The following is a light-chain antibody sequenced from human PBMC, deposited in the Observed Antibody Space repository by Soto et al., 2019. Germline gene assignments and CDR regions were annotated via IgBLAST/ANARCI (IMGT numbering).Light chain of an antibody. CDR2: EVS. CDR3: ASWDDSVSGVL. V-gene: IGLV2-18*01. J-gene: IGLJ2*01. CDR1: SSDFGSYNR. Sequence: QSVLTQPPSVSGSPGQSVTISCTGTSSDFGSYNRVSWYQRPPGTGPKLVIYEVSNRPSGIPDRFSGSKSGNTASLTISGLQAEDEAEYYCASWDDSVSGVLFGGGTKLTVL.